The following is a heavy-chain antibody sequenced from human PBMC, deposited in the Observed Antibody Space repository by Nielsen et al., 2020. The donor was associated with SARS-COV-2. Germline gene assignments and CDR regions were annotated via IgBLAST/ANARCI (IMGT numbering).Heavy chain of an antibody. Sequence: GESLKISCAASGFTFSSYAMSWVRQAPGKGLEWVSAISGSGGSTYYADSVKGRFTISRDNSKNTLYLQMNSLRAEDTAVYYCAKEGGSGWSYWGQGTLVTVSS. D-gene: IGHD6-19*01. V-gene: IGHV3-23*01. CDR3: AKEGGSGWSY. J-gene: IGHJ4*02. CDR1: GFTFSSYA. CDR2: ISGSGGST.